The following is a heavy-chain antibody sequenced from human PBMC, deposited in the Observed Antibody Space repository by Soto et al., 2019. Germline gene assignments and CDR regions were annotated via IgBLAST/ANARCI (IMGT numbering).Heavy chain of an antibody. CDR1: GFAVDHKY. CDR3: ASLAVRQTPVLDLDY. D-gene: IGHD3-16*01. Sequence: VSLTLSCAASGFAVDHKYMTWVHQAPGKGLEWVSVVYVGGDTYYADAVKGRFTISRLSSKNTVFLQMNSLRPEDSAVYYCASLAVRQTPVLDLDYWGRGTLVTVSS. V-gene: IGHV3-53*04. J-gene: IGHJ4*02. CDR2: VYVGGDT.